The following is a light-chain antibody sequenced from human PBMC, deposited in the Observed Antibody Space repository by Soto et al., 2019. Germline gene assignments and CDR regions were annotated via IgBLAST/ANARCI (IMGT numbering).Light chain of an antibody. Sequence: EIQMTQSQSSLSASVEDRVIITCRASQSISNHLNWYQQKPGKAPKLLIFAASSLQSGVPSRFSGSRSGPDFTLTISSLQPEDFATYYCQQSYSSPPTFGQGTKVDIK. V-gene: IGKV1-39*01. CDR2: AAS. CDR1: QSISNH. CDR3: QQSYSSPPT. J-gene: IGKJ1*01.